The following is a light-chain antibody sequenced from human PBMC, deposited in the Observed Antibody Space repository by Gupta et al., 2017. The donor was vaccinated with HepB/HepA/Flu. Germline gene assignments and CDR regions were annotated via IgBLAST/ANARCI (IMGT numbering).Light chain of an antibody. CDR2: AAS. CDR3: QRIDSTPREM. CDR1: HDISNY. J-gene: IGKJ1*01. Sequence: DIQMTQSPSSLSASVGDRVTLTCRTSHDISNYLTWYQHKPGKAPKLLIYAASTWQRGVPSRFSGSGYGTGFTLTISKRQLEDFATYYCQRIDSTPREMFGQGTRLEIK. V-gene: IGKV1-39*01.